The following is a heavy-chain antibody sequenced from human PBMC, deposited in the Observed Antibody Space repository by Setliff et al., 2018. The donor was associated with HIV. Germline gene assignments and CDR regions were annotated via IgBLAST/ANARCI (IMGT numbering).Heavy chain of an antibody. V-gene: IGHV4-34*01. J-gene: IGHJ6*02. CDR1: SGSLTGYY. CDR3: ARGHCSGTNCYGVDYYGMDV. CDR2: INHNGNT. Sequence: PSETLSLTCAVYSGSLTGYYWSWIRQPPGKGLEWIGEINHNGNTNYNPSLKSRVTMSVDTSKNQFFLKLSSVTAADAAVYYCARGHCSGTNCYGVDYYGMDVWGQGTTVTVSS. D-gene: IGHD2-2*01.